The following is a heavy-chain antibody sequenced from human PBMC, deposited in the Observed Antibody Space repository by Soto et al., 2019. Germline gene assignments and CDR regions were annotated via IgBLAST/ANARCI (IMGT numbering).Heavy chain of an antibody. CDR1: GFTFSEYS. CDR2: ISSTSGAI. D-gene: IGHD2-15*01. Sequence: GGSLRLSCAASGFTFSEYSMNWGRLAPGKGMEWVSYISSTSGAIYYADSVKGRFTISRDNAQNSLYLQMNSLRAEDTAVYYCARGWACSSGACYMAVSGTGTTVTVSS. V-gene: IGHV3-48*01. J-gene: IGHJ6*03. CDR3: ARGWACSSGACYMAV.